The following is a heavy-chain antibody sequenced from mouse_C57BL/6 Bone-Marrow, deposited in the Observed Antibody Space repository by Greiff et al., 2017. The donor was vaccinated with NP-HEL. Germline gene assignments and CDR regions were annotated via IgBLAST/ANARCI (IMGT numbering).Heavy chain of an antibody. CDR1: GCRLGRWG. J-gene: IGHJ1*03. CDR3: TRAEDNYPYWYFDV. D-gene: IGHD1-3*01. V-gene: IGHV5-9-1*02. CDR2: ISSGGEYI. Sequence: EVQRVESGEGLVKPGGSLKIYCAACGCRLGRWGGSLVGGSPGKSLEWVAYISSGGEYIYYADTVKGRFTISRDNARNTLYLQMSGLKSENTAMYYCTRAEDNYPYWYFDVWGTGTTVTVST.